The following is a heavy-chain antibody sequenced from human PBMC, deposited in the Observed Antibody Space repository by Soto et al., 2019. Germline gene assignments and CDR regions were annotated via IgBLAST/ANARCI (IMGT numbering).Heavy chain of an antibody. CDR1: GGSINSGVYC. CDR2: ISYGGST. D-gene: IGHD5-18*01. V-gene: IGHV4-31*01. Sequence: QVQLQESGPGLVKPSQTLSLTCTVSGGSINSGVYCWSWIRQHPGKGLEWIGCISYGGSTSYNASVEVLVTITVYTSKNEFSLKLSSVTDADAVVDYCLRGILGWGKGALMTVSS. CDR3: LRGILG. J-gene: IGHJ4*02.